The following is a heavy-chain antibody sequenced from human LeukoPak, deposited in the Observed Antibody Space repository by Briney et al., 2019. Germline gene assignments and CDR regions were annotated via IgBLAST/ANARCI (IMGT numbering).Heavy chain of an antibody. CDR2: IYYSGST. V-gene: IGHV4-59*01. Sequence: SETLSLTCTVSGGSISTYYWSWIRQPPGKGLEWIGYIYYSGSTKYNPSLKSRVTISVDTSKNQFSLKLSSVTAADTAMYYCASTSRYSSTWDFDYRGQGTLVTVSS. CDR3: ASTSRYSSTWDFDY. J-gene: IGHJ4*02. D-gene: IGHD6-13*01. CDR1: GGSISTYY.